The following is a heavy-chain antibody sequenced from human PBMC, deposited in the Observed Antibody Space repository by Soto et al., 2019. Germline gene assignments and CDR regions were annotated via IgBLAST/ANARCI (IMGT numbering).Heavy chain of an antibody. V-gene: IGHV4-59*08. CDR3: ARRYGDYFDF. CDR2: IYYSGST. Sequence: SETLSLTCTVCGGSIRSYYWSWIRQPPGKGLEWIGYIYYSGSTNYNPSLKSRVTISVDTSKNQFSLKLSSVTAADTAVYHCARRYGDYFDFWGQGTLVTVSS. CDR1: GGSIRSYY. D-gene: IGHD4-17*01. J-gene: IGHJ4*02.